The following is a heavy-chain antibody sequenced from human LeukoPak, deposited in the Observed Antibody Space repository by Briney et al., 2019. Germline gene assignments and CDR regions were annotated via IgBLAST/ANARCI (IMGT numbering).Heavy chain of an antibody. CDR2: ISAYNGNT. D-gene: IGHD1-26*01. V-gene: IGHV1-18*04. CDR3: ARLVEWELLNWFDP. J-gene: IGHJ5*02. CDR1: GYTFSDYY. Sequence: EASVKVSCKASGYTFSDYYMHWVRQAPGQGLEWMGWISAYNGNTIYAQRLQGRVTMTTDTSTSTAYMELRSLRSDDTAVYYCARLVEWELLNWFDPWGQGTLVTVSS.